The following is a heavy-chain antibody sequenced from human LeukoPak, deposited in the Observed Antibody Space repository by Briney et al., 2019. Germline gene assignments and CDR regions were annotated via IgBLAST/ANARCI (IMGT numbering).Heavy chain of an antibody. D-gene: IGHD4-17*01. CDR2: ISSSGGST. J-gene: IGHJ4*02. CDR3: ATHDYGDYRHGY. V-gene: IGHV3-23*01. CDR1: GFTFSSYA. Sequence: GGSLRLSCAASGFTFSSYAMSWVRQAPGKGLEWVSLISSSGGSTYYADSVKGRFTNSRDNSKNTVHLQMNSLGAEDTAVYYCATHDYGDYRHGYWGQGILVTVSS.